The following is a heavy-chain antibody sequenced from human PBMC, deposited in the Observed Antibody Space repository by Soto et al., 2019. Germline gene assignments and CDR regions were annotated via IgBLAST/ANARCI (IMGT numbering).Heavy chain of an antibody. J-gene: IGHJ5*02. V-gene: IGHV4-4*07. Sequence: PSETLSLTCTVSGASISGFYWGWIRKSAGKGLEWIGRIYATGTTDYNPSLKSRVMMSVDTSRKQFSLKLRSVTVADTAVYYCVRDGTKTLRDWFDPWGQGISVTVSS. D-gene: IGHD1-1*01. CDR2: IYATGTT. CDR3: VRDGTKTLRDWFDP. CDR1: GASISGFY.